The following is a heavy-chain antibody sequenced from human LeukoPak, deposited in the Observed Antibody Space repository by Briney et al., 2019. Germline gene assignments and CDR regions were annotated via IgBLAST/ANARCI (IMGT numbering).Heavy chain of an antibody. D-gene: IGHD3-10*01. CDR3: ARVLGWFGELLTLGFDP. J-gene: IGHJ5*02. Sequence: SETLSLTCTVSGYSISSGYYWGWIRQPPGKGLEWIGSIYRSGSTYYNPSLKSRVTISVDTSKNQFSLKLSSVTAADTAVYYCARVLGWFGELLTLGFDPWGQGTLVTVSS. V-gene: IGHV4-38-2*02. CDR2: IYRSGST. CDR1: GYSISSGYY.